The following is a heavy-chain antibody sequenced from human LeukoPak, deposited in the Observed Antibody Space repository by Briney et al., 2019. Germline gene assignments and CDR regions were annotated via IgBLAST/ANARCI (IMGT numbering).Heavy chain of an antibody. Sequence: PSETLSLTCTVSGGSISSYYWSWIRQPPGKGLEWIGRIYTSGSTNYNPSLKSRVTISVDTSKNQFSLKLSSVTAADTAVYYCARGIAAAGTEVDYWGQGTLVTVSS. J-gene: IGHJ4*02. V-gene: IGHV4-4*08. D-gene: IGHD6-13*01. CDR3: ARGIAAAGTEVDY. CDR1: GGSISSYY. CDR2: IYTSGST.